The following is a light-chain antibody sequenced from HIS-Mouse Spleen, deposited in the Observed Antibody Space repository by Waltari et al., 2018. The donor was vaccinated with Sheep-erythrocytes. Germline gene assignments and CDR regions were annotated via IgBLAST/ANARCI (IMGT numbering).Light chain of an antibody. J-gene: IGKJ2*01. CDR3: MQALPTPVGYT. Sequence: DIVMTQSPLSLPVTPGEPASISCRSSQSLLHSNGYNYLDWYLQKPGQSPQLLIYLGSNRASGVPDRFSGSGSGTDFTLKISRVEAEDVGVYYCMQALPTPVGYTFGQGTKLEIK. CDR1: QSLLHSNGYNY. V-gene: IGKV2-28*01. CDR2: LGS.